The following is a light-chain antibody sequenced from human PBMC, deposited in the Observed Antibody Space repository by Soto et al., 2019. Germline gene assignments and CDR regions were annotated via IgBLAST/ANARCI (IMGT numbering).Light chain of an antibody. J-gene: IGKJ1*01. V-gene: IGKV3D-15*01. CDR1: QSINRD. CDR3: QQYNSWPRT. Sequence: EFEATKSPSTLSVSPGDSDTLSCRASQSINRDLAWYVQKPGQAPRRVIYGASTWGTGVPPRFTGSGSGTEFTLTISSLQSEDFAVYYCQQYNSWPRTFGQGTKVDIK. CDR2: GAS.